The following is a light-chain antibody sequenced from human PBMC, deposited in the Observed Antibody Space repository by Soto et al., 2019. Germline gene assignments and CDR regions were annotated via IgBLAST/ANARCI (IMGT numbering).Light chain of an antibody. J-gene: IGKJ5*01. Sequence: EIGISNSPATVSVSKGERASLSCGASQSISSSFLAWYQQKPGQAPRLLIYGASTRATGIPARFSGSGSGTEFTLTISSLQSEDFAVYYCQQYNNWPIPSAQGTRLEIK. CDR3: QQYNNWPIP. V-gene: IGKV3-15*01. CDR1: QSISSS. CDR2: GAS.